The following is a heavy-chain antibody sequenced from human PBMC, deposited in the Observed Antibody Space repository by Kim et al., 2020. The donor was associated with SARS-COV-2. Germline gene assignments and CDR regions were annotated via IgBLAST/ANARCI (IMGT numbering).Heavy chain of an antibody. J-gene: IGHJ4*02. CDR2: IYYSGST. D-gene: IGHD5-18*01. CDR1: GGSISSYY. Sequence: SETLSLTCTVSGGSISSYYWSWIRQPPGKGLEWIGYIYYSGSTNYNPSLKSRVTISVDTSKNQFSLKLSSVTAADTAVYYCARDAEGSYGYVSYFDYWGQGTLVTVSS. V-gene: IGHV4-59*13. CDR3: ARDAEGSYGYVSYFDY.